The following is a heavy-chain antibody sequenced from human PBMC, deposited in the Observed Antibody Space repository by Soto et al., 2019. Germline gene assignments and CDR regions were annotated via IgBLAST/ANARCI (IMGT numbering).Heavy chain of an antibody. CDR2: ISYDGSNK. J-gene: IGHJ1*01. D-gene: IGHD6-13*01. CDR3: AKAGIIAAAGTEYFQH. V-gene: IGHV3-30*18. Sequence: GGSLRLSCAASGFTFSSYGMHWVRQAPGKGLEWVAVISYDGSNKYYADSVKGRFTISRDNSKNTLYLQMNSLRAEDTAVYYCAKAGIIAAAGTEYFQHWGQGTLVTVSS. CDR1: GFTFSSYG.